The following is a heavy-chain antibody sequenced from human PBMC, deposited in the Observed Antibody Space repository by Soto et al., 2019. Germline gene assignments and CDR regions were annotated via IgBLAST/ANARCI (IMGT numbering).Heavy chain of an antibody. CDR3: ARHSSTSVRVPMKY. Sequence: PVESLKISCKGSGYTFTNYWIVWVRQIPWRGLEWMGITHPCQSETKYSPSFEGQVTISADRSTRTAYLHWSSLKASDAATYYCARHSSTSVRVPMKYWGQGTLVTVSS. J-gene: IGHJ4*02. D-gene: IGHD2-2*01. CDR2: THPCQSET. CDR1: GYTFTNYW. V-gene: IGHV5-51*01.